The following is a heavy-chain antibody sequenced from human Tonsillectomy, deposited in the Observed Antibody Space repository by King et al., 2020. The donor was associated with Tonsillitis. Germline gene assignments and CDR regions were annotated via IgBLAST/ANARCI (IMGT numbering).Heavy chain of an antibody. Sequence: QLVPSVLGVVPPGPSLSLSFAASGFPFSIDALHLFRPAPGTGLEWVSVISYDGSNKYYADSVKGRFTLSSDNSKTPLFLQMNSLRAEATAGAYWARGKAAAGTGGDAGGKGTRGT. CDR3: ARGKAAAGTGGDA. D-gene: IGHD6-13*01. V-gene: IGHV3-30*04. CDR2: ISYDGSNK. J-gene: IGHJ5*02. CDR1: GFPFSIDA.